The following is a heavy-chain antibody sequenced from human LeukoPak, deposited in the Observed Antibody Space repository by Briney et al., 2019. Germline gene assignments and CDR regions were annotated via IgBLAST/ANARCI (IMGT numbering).Heavy chain of an antibody. Sequence: ASVKVSCKASGYTFTVCYMHWVRQAPGQGLEWMGWMNPNSGGKNYAQMFQGTVTITRYTSISSAYVELSRLRSDDTAVYCCARRYSNCIFYSDGFDIWGQGTMVTVSS. CDR3: ARRYSNCIFYSDGFDI. V-gene: IGHV1-2*02. CDR1: GYTFTVCY. J-gene: IGHJ3*02. CDR2: MNPNSGGK. D-gene: IGHD2-15*01.